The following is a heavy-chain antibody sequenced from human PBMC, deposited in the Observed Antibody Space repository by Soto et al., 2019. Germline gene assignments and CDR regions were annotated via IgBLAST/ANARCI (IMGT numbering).Heavy chain of an antibody. CDR2: INAGNGNT. Sequence: TSVKATCKASGYTFSSYAMQWVRQAPGQRLEWMGWINAGNGNTKYSQKFQGRVTITRDTSASTAYMELSSLRSEDTAVYYCASFRYNGYYGMDVWGQGTTVTVSS. CDR1: GYTFSSYA. CDR3: ASFRYNGYYGMDV. D-gene: IGHD1-26*01. J-gene: IGHJ6*02. V-gene: IGHV1-3*01.